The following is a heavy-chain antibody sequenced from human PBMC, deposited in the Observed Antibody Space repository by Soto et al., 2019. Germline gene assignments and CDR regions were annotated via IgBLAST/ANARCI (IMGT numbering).Heavy chain of an antibody. V-gene: IGHV3-23*01. D-gene: IGHD4-4*01. CDR3: AKEPRLQRGY. Sequence: GGSLRLSCEASGFPFGNYHMSWVRQAPGKGLEWVAGISAGGDGTTYADSVKGRLTISRDNSRNTLYLHMNSLRVDDTALCYCAKEPRLQRGYWGQGTLVAVSS. J-gene: IGHJ4*01. CDR1: GFPFGNYH. CDR2: ISAGGDGT.